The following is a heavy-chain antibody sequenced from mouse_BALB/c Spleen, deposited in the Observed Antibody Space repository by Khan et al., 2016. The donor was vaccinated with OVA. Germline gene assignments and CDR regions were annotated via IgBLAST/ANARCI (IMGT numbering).Heavy chain of an antibody. D-gene: IGHD2-4*01. CDR1: GYTFTSYV. CDR3: AKIYESDVYFDY. J-gene: IGHJ2*01. V-gene: IGHV1S136*01. Sequence: VQLVQSRPELVKPGASVKISCKASGYTFTSYVMHWVKQKPGQGLEWVGYIYPFTDDTKYNEKFNGQATLTSDKSSSKAYMELSRLTSEDSAVYFCAKIYESDVYFDYWGQGTTLTVSA. CDR2: IYPFTDDT.